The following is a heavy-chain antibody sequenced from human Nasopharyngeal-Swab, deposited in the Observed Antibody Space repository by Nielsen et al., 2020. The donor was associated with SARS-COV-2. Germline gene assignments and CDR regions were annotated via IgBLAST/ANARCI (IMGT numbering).Heavy chain of an antibody. CDR1: GFTFSSYA. D-gene: IGHD3-16*01. Sequence: GESLKISCAASGFTFSSYAVSWVRQAPGKGLEWVSAISGSGGSTYYADSVKGRFTISRDNSKNTLYLQMNSLRAEDTAVYYCARDSNYDYVWGSYGTTLDYWGQGTLVTVSS. CDR3: ARDSNYDYVWGSYGTTLDY. J-gene: IGHJ4*02. CDR2: ISGSGGST. V-gene: IGHV3-23*01.